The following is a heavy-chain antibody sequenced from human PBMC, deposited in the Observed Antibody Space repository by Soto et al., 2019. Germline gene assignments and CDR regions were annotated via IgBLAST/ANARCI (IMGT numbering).Heavy chain of an antibody. D-gene: IGHD1-26*01. CDR2: IYPGDSDT. Sequence: LGESLKISCKGSGYSFTSYWIGWVRQMPGKGLEWMGIIYPGDSDTRYSPSFQGQVTISADKSISTAYLQWSSLKASDTAMCYCARIQWELSPYYGMDVWGQGTTVTVSS. J-gene: IGHJ6*02. V-gene: IGHV5-51*01. CDR3: ARIQWELSPYYGMDV. CDR1: GYSFTSYW.